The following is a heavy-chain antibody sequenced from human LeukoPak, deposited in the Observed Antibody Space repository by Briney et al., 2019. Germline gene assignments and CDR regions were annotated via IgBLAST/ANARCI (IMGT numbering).Heavy chain of an antibody. Sequence: GESLKISCKGSGYSFTSYWIGWVRQMPGKGLEWIGIIYPCDSDTRYCPYFQGQVTISAAKSISTAYLQWSRLNASDTDMYYCARMGFGELSGDDYWGQGTLVTVSS. CDR3: ARMGFGELSGDDY. CDR1: GYSFTSYW. D-gene: IGHD3-10*01. J-gene: IGHJ4*02. CDR2: IYPCDSDT. V-gene: IGHV5-51*01.